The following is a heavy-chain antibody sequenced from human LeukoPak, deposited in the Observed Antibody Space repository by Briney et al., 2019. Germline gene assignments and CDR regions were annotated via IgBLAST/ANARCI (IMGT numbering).Heavy chain of an antibody. J-gene: IGHJ4*02. CDR3: ARALEWFETTDY. V-gene: IGHV4-30-4*08. D-gene: IGHD3-3*01. Sequence: SQTLSLTCTVSGGSISSGDYYWSWIRQPPGKSLEWIGYIYYSGSTYYNPSLKSRVTISVDTSKNQFSLKLSSVTAADTAVYYCARALEWFETTDYWGQGTLVTVSS. CDR1: GGSISSGDYY. CDR2: IYYSGST.